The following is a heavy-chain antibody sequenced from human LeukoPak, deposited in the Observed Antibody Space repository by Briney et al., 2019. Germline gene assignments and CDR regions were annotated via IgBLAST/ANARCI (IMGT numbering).Heavy chain of an antibody. CDR2: IYHSGST. V-gene: IGHV4-59*12. CDR1: GGSISSYY. J-gene: IGHJ3*02. Sequence: SETLSLTCTVSGGSISSYYWSWIRQPPGKGLEWIGEIYHSGSTNYNPSLKSRVTISVDKSKNQFSLKLSSVTAADTAVYYCARVHLTYYYDSSGYLNAFDIWGQGTMVTVSS. CDR3: ARVHLTYYYDSSGYLNAFDI. D-gene: IGHD3-22*01.